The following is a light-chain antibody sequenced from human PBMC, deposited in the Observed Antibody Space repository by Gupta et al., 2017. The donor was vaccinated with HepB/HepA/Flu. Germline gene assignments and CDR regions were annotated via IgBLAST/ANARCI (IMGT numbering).Light chain of an antibody. CDR2: WAS. Sequence: DIVMTQSPDSLAVSLGERATINCKSSQSGLYSSNNKNYLAWYQQKPGQPPKLLIYWASTRESGVPDRFSGRGSGTDFTLTISSLQAEDVAVYYCQQNDSTPYTFGQGTKVEIK. V-gene: IGKV4-1*01. J-gene: IGKJ2*01. CDR3: QQNDSTPYT. CDR1: QSGLYSSNNKNY.